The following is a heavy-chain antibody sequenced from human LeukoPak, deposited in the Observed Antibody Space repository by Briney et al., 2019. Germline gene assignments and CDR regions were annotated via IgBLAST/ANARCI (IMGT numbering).Heavy chain of an antibody. CDR2: IKQNGSEK. V-gene: IGHV3-7*01. Sequence: GGPLGLSCEASGFPFSSYWMSWVGQAQGKGRKWVANIKQNGSEKYYVDSVKGRFTISRDNAKNSLYLQMNSLRAEDTAVYYCARVVAPHNYYYYYYMDVWGKGTTITVSS. D-gene: IGHD5-12*01. CDR1: GFPFSSYW. J-gene: IGHJ6*03. CDR3: ARVVAPHNYYYYYYMDV.